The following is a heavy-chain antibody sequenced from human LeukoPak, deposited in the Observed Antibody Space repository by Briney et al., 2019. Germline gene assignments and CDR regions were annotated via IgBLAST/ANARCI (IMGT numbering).Heavy chain of an antibody. D-gene: IGHD3-9*01. Sequence: PGGTLRLSCAASGFTFSSYAMHWVRQAPGKGLEYVSAISSNGGSTYYANSVKGRFTISRDNSKNTLYLQMGSLRAEHMAVYYCASPPDGYDTLTGYYTLRYWGQGTLVTVSS. CDR2: ISSNGGST. V-gene: IGHV3-64*01. J-gene: IGHJ4*02. CDR1: GFTFSSYA. CDR3: ASPPDGYDTLTGYYTLRY.